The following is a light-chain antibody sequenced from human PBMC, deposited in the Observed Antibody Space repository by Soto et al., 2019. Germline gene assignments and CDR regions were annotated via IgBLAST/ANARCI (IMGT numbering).Light chain of an antibody. J-gene: IGKJ4*01. Sequence: DIVMTQSPESLAVSLGERATIHCKSSQSVFYSSNNKNYLTWYQQKPGQPPKLLIYWASTRESGVPDRFSGSGSETDFTLTISSLQAEDVAVYYCQQYCSLPLTFGGGTKVEIK. CDR3: QQYCSLPLT. CDR1: QSVFYSSNNKNY. V-gene: IGKV4-1*01. CDR2: WAS.